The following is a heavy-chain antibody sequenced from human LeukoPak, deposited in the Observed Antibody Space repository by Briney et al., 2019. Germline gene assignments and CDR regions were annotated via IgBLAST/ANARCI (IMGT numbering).Heavy chain of an antibody. Sequence: GASVKVSCKASDYTFTNYGISWVRQAPGQGLEWMGWISPYNGNTNYAQKFQGRVTMTTDTSTSTAYMELRSLRSDDTAVFYCARDPRWELPPLDYWGQGTLVTVSS. CDR1: DYTFTNYG. CDR2: ISPYNGNT. J-gene: IGHJ4*02. V-gene: IGHV1-18*01. D-gene: IGHD1-26*01. CDR3: ARDPRWELPPLDY.